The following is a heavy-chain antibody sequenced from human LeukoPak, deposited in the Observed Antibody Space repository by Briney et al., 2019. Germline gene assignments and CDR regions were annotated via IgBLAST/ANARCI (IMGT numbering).Heavy chain of an antibody. CDR3: ARDPYYYDSSGYDLADY. J-gene: IGHJ4*02. CDR1: GFTFSSYS. V-gene: IGHV3-21*01. Sequence: GGSLRLSCAAPGFTFSSYSMNWVRQAPGKGLEWVSSISSSSSYIYYADSVKGRFTISRDNAKNSLYLQMNSLRAEDTAVYYCARDPYYYDSSGYDLADYWGQGTLVTVSS. CDR2: ISSSSSYI. D-gene: IGHD3-22*01.